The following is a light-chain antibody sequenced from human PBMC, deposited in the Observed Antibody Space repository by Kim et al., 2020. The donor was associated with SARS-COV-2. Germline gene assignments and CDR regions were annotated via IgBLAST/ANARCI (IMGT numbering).Light chain of an antibody. J-gene: IGKJ1*01. Sequence: EIVLTQSPGTLSSSPGERATLSCRASQSVSSSFLAWYQQKPGQAPRLLIYDASSRATGIPDRFSGSGSGTDFTLTISRLEPEDCAVYFCQQYGSSPWTFGQGTKVDIK. CDR2: DAS. V-gene: IGKV3-20*01. CDR3: QQYGSSPWT. CDR1: QSVSSSF.